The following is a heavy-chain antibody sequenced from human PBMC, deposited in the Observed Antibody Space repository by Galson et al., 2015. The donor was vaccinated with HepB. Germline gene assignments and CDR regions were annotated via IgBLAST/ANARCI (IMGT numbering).Heavy chain of an antibody. J-gene: IGHJ4*02. V-gene: IGHV3-33*01. D-gene: IGHD6-13*01. Sequence: AASGFTFSSYGMHWVRQAPGKGLEWVAVIWYDGSNKYYADSVKGRFTISRDNSKNTLYLQMNSLRAEDTAVYYCAREVAAADIDYWGQGTLVTVSS. CDR3: AREVAAADIDY. CDR2: IWYDGSNK. CDR1: GFTFSSYG.